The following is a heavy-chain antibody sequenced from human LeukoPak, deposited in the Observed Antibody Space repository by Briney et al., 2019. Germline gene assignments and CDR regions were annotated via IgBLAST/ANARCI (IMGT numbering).Heavy chain of an antibody. V-gene: IGHV3-66*01. CDR3: AKVRGDSSGYDPYYFDY. CDR1: GFTVSGNY. D-gene: IGHD3-22*01. CDR2: IYSGGFT. J-gene: IGHJ4*02. Sequence: GGSLRLSCAASGFTVSGNYMSWVRQAPGKGLEWVAIIYSGGFTSYADSVKGRFTISRDNSKNTLYLQMNSLRAEDTAVYYCAKVRGDSSGYDPYYFDYWGRGTLVTVSS.